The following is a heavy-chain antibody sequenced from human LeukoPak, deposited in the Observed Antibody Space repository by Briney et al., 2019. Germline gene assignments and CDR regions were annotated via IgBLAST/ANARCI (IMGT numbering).Heavy chain of an antibody. CDR3: ARSRSGYYEDY. D-gene: IGHD3-22*01. CDR2: IKEDGSEK. V-gene: IGHV3-7*01. Sequence: GGSLRLSCTVSGFTVSSNSMSWVRQAPGEGLEWVANIKEDGSEKYYVDSVKGRFTISRDNAKNSLSLQVNSLRAEDTAVYYCARSRSGYYEDYWGQGTLVTVSS. J-gene: IGHJ4*02. CDR1: GFTVSSNS.